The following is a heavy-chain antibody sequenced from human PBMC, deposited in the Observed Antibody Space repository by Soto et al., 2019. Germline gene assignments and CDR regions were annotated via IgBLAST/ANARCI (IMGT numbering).Heavy chain of an antibody. V-gene: IGHV3-30-3*01. Sequence: VQLVESGGGVVQPGRSLRLSCAASGFTFSSYAMHWVRQAPGKGLEWVAVISYDGSNKYYADSVKGRFTISRDNSKNTLYLQMNSLRAEDTAVYYCARAGSGSGSYYNAYYYYGMDVWGQGTTVTVSS. CDR3: ARAGSGSGSYYNAYYYYGMDV. CDR1: GFTFSSYA. D-gene: IGHD3-10*01. CDR2: ISYDGSNK. J-gene: IGHJ6*02.